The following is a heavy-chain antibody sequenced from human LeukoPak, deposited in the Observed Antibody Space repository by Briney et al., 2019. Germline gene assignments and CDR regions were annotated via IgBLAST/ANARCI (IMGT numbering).Heavy chain of an antibody. CDR3: ARGPLVRLPSSFDP. CDR1: GYTFTSYD. J-gene: IGHJ5*02. D-gene: IGHD3-16*02. Sequence: ALVKVSCKASGYTFTSYDINWVRQATGQGLEWMGWMNPNTGNTGSAQRFQGRVTMTRDTSISTAYMELSSLRSEDAAVYYCARGPLVRLPSSFDPWGQGTLVTVSS. V-gene: IGHV1-8*01. CDR2: MNPNTGNT.